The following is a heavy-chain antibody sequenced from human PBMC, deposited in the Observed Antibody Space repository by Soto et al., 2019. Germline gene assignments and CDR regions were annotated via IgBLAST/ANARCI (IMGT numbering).Heavy chain of an antibody. D-gene: IGHD6-19*01. V-gene: IGHV4-59*08. CDR2: IYYSGST. Sequence: QVQLQESGPGLVKPSETLSLTCTVSGGSISNYYWSWIRQPPGKRLEWLGDIYYSGSTNYNPSLKSRVTIAVDPSKSEFALRLSPVTAADTAVYYCARRKDNGWFDYWGQGTLVTVSS. CDR1: GGSISNYY. CDR3: ARRKDNGWFDY. J-gene: IGHJ4*02.